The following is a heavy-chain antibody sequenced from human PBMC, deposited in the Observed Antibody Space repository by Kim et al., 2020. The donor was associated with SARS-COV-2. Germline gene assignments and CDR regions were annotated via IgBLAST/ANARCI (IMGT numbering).Heavy chain of an antibody. D-gene: IGHD2-2*01. CDR1: GGSISSSSYY. V-gene: IGHV4-39*01. J-gene: IGHJ4*02. CDR2: IYYSGST. Sequence: SETLSLTCTVSGGSISSSSYYWGWIRQPPGKGLEWIGCIYYSGSTYYNPSLKSRVTISVDTSKNQFSLKLSSVTAADTAVYYCANVGYCSSTSRGPCSAGWGQGTMVTVSS. CDR3: ANVGYCSSTSRGPCSAG.